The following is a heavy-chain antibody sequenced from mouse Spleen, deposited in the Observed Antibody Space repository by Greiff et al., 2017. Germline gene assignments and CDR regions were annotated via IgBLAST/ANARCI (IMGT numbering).Heavy chain of an antibody. V-gene: IGHV6-3*01. CDR1: GFTFSNYW. CDR3: TGLNWDGAWFAY. CDR2: IRLKSDNYAT. J-gene: IGHJ3*01. Sequence: EVKLVESGGGLVQPGGSMKLSCVASGFTFSNYWMNWVRQSPEKGLEWVAQIRLKSDNYATHYAESVKGRFTISRDDSKSSVYLQTNNLRAEDTGIYYCTGLNWDGAWFAYWGQGTLVTVSA. D-gene: IGHD4-1*02.